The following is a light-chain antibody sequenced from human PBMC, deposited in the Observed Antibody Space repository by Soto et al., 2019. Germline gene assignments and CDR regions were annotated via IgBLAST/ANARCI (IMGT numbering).Light chain of an antibody. CDR3: SSYTISSTFV. Sequence: QSALTQPASVSGSPGQSITISCTGTSSDVGGYNYVSWYQQHPGKAPKLIIYDVSNRPSGVSNRFSGSKSGNTASLTISGLQAEDEADYYCSSYTISSTFVFGGGTKVTVL. CDR1: SSDVGGYNY. V-gene: IGLV2-14*01. CDR2: DVS. J-gene: IGLJ2*01.